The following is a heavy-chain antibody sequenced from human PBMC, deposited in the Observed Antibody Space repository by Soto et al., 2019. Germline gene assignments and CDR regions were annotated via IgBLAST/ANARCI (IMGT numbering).Heavy chain of an antibody. CDR3: ARAITIFVGGNWFDP. V-gene: IGHV4-34*01. D-gene: IGHD3-3*01. J-gene: IGHJ5*02. CDR1: GGSFSGYY. CDR2: INHSGST. Sequence: SVTLSLTCAVYGGSFSGYYWSWIRQPPGKGLEWIGEINHSGSTNYNPSLKSRVTISVDTSKNQFSLKLSSVTAADTAVYYCARAITIFVGGNWFDPWGQGTLVTVSS.